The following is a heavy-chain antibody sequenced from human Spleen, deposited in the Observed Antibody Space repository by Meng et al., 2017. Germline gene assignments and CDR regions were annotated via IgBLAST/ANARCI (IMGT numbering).Heavy chain of an antibody. CDR2: IYHTGST. Sequence: SETLSLTCAVSGSSISSVYYWGWIRQPPGKGPEWIGTIYHTGSTYYSPSPESRVSISVDTSKNQFSLKVTSVTAADTAIYYCVRDGGDYPGEYWGHGTLVTVSS. V-gene: IGHV4-38-2*02. D-gene: IGHD4-17*01. J-gene: IGHJ4*01. CDR3: VRDGGDYPGEY. CDR1: GSSISSVYY.